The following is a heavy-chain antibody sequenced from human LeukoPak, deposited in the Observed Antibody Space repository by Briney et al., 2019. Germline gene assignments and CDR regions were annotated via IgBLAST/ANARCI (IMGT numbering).Heavy chain of an antibody. CDR2: VYYSGST. CDR3: ARAPTTVTTVQFDY. V-gene: IGHV4-39*01. Sequence: TSETLSLTCTVSGDSLSSGLYYWGWIRQPPGKGLTWIGSVYYSGSTLFNASFENRVAMPVDRSKNQFSLKLNSVTAADTATYYCARAPTTVTTVQFDYWGQGTLVTVSS. D-gene: IGHD4-17*01. CDR1: GDSLSSGLYY. J-gene: IGHJ4*02.